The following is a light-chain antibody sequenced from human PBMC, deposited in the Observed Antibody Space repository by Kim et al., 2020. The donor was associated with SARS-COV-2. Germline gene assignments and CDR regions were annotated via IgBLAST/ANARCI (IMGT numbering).Light chain of an antibody. CDR1: QVVSSSY. CDR3: QQYGSSPT. J-gene: IGKJ4*01. V-gene: IGKV3D-20*01. Sequence: LSPGESATLACGASQVVSSSYLAWYQQKPGLAPRLLIYDASSRATGIPDRFSGSGSGTDLTLTISRLEPEDFAVYCCQQYGSSPTFGGGTKVDIK. CDR2: DAS.